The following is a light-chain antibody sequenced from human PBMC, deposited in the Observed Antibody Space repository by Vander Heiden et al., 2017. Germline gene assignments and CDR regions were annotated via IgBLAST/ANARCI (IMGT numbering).Light chain of an antibody. CDR1: QGNSSG. CDR3: QQANSIPPGRFT. CDR2: AAS. Sequence: DSQMPQPPSSATASVGDRVTDSCRASQGNSSGLGLYQQKPEKAPKLLTYAASSVQSGVPSRFSGSGSGTDFTLTISSLQPEDFATYYCQQANSIPPGRFTFGPGTKVDIK. J-gene: IGKJ3*01. V-gene: IGKV1-12*01.